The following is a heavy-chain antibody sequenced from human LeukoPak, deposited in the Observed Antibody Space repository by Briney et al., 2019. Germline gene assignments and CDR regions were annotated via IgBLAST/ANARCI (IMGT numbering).Heavy chain of an antibody. CDR2: MNPNSGNT. Sequence: HWASVKVSCKASGYTFTSYDINWVRQAPGQGLEWMGWMNPNSGNTGYAQKFQGRVTITRNTSISTAYMELSSLRSEDTAVYYCARGLRGSSSGQDYWGQGTLVTVSS. D-gene: IGHD6-6*01. V-gene: IGHV1-8*03. CDR3: ARGLRGSSSGQDY. CDR1: GYTFTSYD. J-gene: IGHJ4*02.